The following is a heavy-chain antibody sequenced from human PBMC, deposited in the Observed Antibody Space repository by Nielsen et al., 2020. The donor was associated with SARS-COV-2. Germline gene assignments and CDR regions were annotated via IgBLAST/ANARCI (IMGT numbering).Heavy chain of an antibody. D-gene: IGHD2-2*01. CDR2: ISYDGSNK. J-gene: IGHJ6*02. CDR1: GFTFSSYA. V-gene: IGHV3-30*04. Sequence: GESLKISCAASGFTFSSYAMHWVRQAPGKGLEWVAVISYDGSNKYYADSVKGRFTISRDNSKNTLYLQMNSLRAEDTAVYYCARGYQSLYYYYYGMDVWGQGTTVTVSS. CDR3: ARGYQSLYYYYYGMDV.